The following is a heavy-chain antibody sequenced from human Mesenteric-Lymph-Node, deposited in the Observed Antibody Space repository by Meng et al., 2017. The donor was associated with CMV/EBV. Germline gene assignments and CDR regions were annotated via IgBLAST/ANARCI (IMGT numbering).Heavy chain of an antibody. J-gene: IGHJ6*02. CDR3: ARGRDAYNLFPYYGLDV. CDR1: GFTFSSYG. D-gene: IGHD3-16*01. CDR2: IRYDGSNK. Sequence: GGSLRLSCAASGFTFSSYGMHWVRQAPGKGLEWVAFIRYDGSNKYYADSVKGRFTISRDNSKNTLFLQMNSLRAEDTAVYYCARGRDAYNLFPYYGLDVWGQGTPVTVSS. V-gene: IGHV3-30*02.